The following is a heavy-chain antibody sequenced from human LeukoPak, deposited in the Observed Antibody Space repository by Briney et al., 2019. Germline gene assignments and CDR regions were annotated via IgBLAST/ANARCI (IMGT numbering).Heavy chain of an antibody. Sequence: GGSLRLSCAASGFTFDSYAMSWVRQAPGKGLEWVSAISGSGGSTYYADSVKGRFTISRDNSKKTLYLQMNSLRAEDTAVYYCAKSAGYTSSSVSDYWGQGALVTVSS. CDR3: AKSAGYTSSSVSDY. V-gene: IGHV3-23*01. CDR1: GFTFDSYA. D-gene: IGHD6-6*01. J-gene: IGHJ4*02. CDR2: ISGSGGST.